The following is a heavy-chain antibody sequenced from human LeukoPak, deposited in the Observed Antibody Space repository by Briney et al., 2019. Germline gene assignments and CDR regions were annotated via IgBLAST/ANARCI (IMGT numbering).Heavy chain of an antibody. Sequence: ASVKISCKVSGYTFTDYYMHWVQQAPGKGLEWMGLVDPEDGETIYAEKFQGRVTITADTSTDTAYMELSSLRSEDTAVYYCARPRSYYYDSSGYEAFDIWGQGTMVTVSS. CDR2: VDPEDGET. J-gene: IGHJ3*02. V-gene: IGHV1-69-2*01. CDR3: ARPRSYYYDSSGYEAFDI. D-gene: IGHD3-22*01. CDR1: GYTFTDYY.